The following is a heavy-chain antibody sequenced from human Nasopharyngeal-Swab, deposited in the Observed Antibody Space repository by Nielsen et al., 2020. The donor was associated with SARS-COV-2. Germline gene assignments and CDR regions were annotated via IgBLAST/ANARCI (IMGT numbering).Heavy chain of an antibody. D-gene: IGHD4-11*01. CDR2: LNGGNGNK. CDR1: AYTFSVYP. Sequence: ASVKVSCKGSAYTFSVYPMHWVRQAPAQGLQWMGWLNGGNGNKKSSQEFEGRLSITRDASTGTAYMELSSLTSEDTAIYYCATGTGTVAFDFWGQGTLLSVSS. V-gene: IGHV1-3*01. CDR3: ATGTGTVAFDF. J-gene: IGHJ4*02.